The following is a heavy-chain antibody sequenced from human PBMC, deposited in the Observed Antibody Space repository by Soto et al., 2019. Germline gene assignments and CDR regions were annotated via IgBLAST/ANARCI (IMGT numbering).Heavy chain of an antibody. CDR3: ARHISGWLQRNWYFDL. Sequence: QVQLQESVPGLVKPSETLSLTCTVSGGSISSYYWSWIRQPPGKGLEWIGYIYYSGSTNYNPSLTSRVTISVDTSKNQFSLKLSSVTAADTAVYYCARHISGWLQRNWYFDLWGRGTLVTVSS. D-gene: IGHD5-18*01. J-gene: IGHJ2*01. CDR2: IYYSGST. V-gene: IGHV4-59*08. CDR1: GGSISSYY.